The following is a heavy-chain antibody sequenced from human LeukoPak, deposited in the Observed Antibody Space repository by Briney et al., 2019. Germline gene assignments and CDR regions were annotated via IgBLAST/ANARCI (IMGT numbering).Heavy chain of an antibody. V-gene: IGHV1-8*03. CDR2: MNPNSGNT. J-gene: IGHJ4*02. CDR3: ARAPWSSGFQDY. D-gene: IGHD6-19*01. CDR1: GYTFTSYD. Sequence: ASVKVSCKASGYTFTSYDINWVRQATGQGLEWMGWMNPNSGNTGDAQKVQGRVSITRYTSISTAYMELSSLTSEDTAVYYCARAPWSSGFQDYWGQGTLVTVSS.